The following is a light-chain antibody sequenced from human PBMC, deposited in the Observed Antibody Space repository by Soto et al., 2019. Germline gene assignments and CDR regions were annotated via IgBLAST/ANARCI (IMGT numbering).Light chain of an antibody. Sequence: EIVMTQSPATLSVSPGERASLSCRASQSVSSNLAWYQQKPGQAPRLLIYGASTRATGIPARFSGSGSGTEFTLTISSLQSVDFAVYYCQLYNNWLTWTFGQGTKVDIK. CDR1: QSVSSN. V-gene: IGKV3-15*01. CDR3: QLYNNWLTWT. CDR2: GAS. J-gene: IGKJ1*01.